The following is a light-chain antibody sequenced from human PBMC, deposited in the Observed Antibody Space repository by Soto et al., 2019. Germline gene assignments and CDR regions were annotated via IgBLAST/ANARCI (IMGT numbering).Light chain of an antibody. J-gene: IGLJ2*01. CDR3: SSYTSSNTLV. CDR2: EVS. Sequence: QSALTQPASVSGSPGQSITISCTGTSCDVGGYNYVSWYQQHPGKAHKLMIYEVSQRPSGVSNRFSGSKSGNTASLTISGLQAEDEADYYCSSYTSSNTLVFGGGTKLTVL. CDR1: SCDVGGYNY. V-gene: IGLV2-14*01.